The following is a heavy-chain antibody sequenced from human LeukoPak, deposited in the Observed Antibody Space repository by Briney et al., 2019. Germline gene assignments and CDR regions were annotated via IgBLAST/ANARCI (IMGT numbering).Heavy chain of an antibody. CDR3: ANRPSIAVAATRFDH. Sequence: GGSLRLSCAGSGFTFKNYWMDWVRQVPGKGLEWLANIKGDGSKKNYLDSVKGRFTISRDNARNSLYLQMNSLRTEDTAVYFCANRPSIAVAATRFDHWGQGTLVTVSS. D-gene: IGHD6-19*01. CDR2: IKGDGSKK. V-gene: IGHV3-7*01. J-gene: IGHJ4*02. CDR1: GFTFKNYW.